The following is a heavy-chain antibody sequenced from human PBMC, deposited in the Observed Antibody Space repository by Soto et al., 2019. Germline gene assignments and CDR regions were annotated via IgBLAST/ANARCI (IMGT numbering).Heavy chain of an antibody. V-gene: IGHV4-59*01. Sequence: QVQLQESGPGLVKPSETLSLTCTVSGGSISSYYWSWIRQPPGKGLEWIGYIYYSGSTNYNPSLKSRVTISVDTSKNQFSLKLSSVTAADTAVYYCARGGTMVRGVEMYYYYYMDVWGKGTTVTVSS. CDR2: IYYSGST. J-gene: IGHJ6*03. D-gene: IGHD3-10*01. CDR1: GGSISSYY. CDR3: ARGGTMVRGVEMYYYYYMDV.